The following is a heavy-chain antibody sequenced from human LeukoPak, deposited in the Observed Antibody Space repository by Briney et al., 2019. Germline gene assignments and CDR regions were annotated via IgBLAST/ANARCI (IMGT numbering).Heavy chain of an antibody. J-gene: IGHJ4*02. V-gene: IGHV3-7*01. Sequence: GGSLRLSCAASGFTFSGYWMTWVRQAPGKGLEWVANIKQDGSEKYYVDSVKGRFTISRDNAKNSLYLQMNSLRVEDTAVYYCARDGGSSVGYFDYWGQGTLVTVSS. CDR2: IKQDGSEK. CDR1: GFTFSGYW. CDR3: ARDGGSSVGYFDY. D-gene: IGHD1-26*01.